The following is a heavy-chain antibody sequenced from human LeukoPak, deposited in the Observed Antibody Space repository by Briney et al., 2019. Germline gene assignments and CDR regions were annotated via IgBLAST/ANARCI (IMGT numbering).Heavy chain of an antibody. J-gene: IGHJ4*02. CDR1: GFTFSSYI. CDR3: TRGGSISIVH. V-gene: IGHV3-48*02. D-gene: IGHD2/OR15-2a*01. Sequence: GGSLRLSCAASGFTFSSYIMNWVRQAPGKGLEWVSYITSSSSTVYYADSVKGRFTISRDNAKNSLYLQMNSLRDEDTAVYYCTRGGSISIVHWGQGTLVTVSS. CDR2: ITSSSSTV.